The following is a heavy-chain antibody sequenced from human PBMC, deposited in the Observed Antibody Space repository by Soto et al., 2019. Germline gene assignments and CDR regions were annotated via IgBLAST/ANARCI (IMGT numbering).Heavy chain of an antibody. CDR2: IIPIFGTA. J-gene: IGHJ6*02. D-gene: IGHD5-12*01. CDR3: ARGAMATPTYYYYGMDV. CDR1: GGTFSSYA. V-gene: IGHV1-69*13. Sequence: SVKVSCKASGGTFSSYAISWVRQAPGQGLEWMGGIIPIFGTANYAQKFQGRVTITADESTSTAYMELSSLRSEDTAVYYCARGAMATPTYYYYGMDVWGQGTTVTVSS.